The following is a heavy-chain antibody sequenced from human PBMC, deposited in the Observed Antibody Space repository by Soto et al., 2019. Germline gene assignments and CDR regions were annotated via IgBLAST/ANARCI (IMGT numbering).Heavy chain of an antibody. D-gene: IGHD3-9*01. CDR1: GGSISSYY. CDR3: ARDTMGIADILTGYYRSYYYGMDV. V-gene: IGHV4-59*01. CDR2: IYYSGST. J-gene: IGHJ6*02. Sequence: SETLSLTCTVSGGSISSYYWSWIRQPPGKGLEWIGYIYYSGSTNYNPSLKSRVTISVDTSTSTAYMELRSLRSDDTAVYYCARDTMGIADILTGYYRSYYYGMDVWGQGTTVTVSS.